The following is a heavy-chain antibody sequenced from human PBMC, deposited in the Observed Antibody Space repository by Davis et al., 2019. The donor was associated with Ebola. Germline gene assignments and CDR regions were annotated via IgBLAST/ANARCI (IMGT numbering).Heavy chain of an antibody. J-gene: IGHJ4*02. Sequence: PGGSLRLSCAASGFTFSSYGMHWVRQGPGKGLEWVAVIWYDGSNKYYADSVKGRFTISRDNSKNTLYLQMNSLRAEDTDVYYCARDTVTTILGHWGQGTLVTVFS. V-gene: IGHV3-33*08. CDR1: GFTFSSYG. D-gene: IGHD4-17*01. CDR2: IWYDGSNK. CDR3: ARDTVTTILGH.